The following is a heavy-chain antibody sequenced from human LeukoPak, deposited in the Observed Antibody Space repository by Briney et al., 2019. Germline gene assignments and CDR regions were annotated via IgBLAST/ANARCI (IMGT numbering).Heavy chain of an antibody. D-gene: IGHD3-10*01. J-gene: IGHJ3*02. CDR2: IKSKTDGGTT. CDR1: GFTFSNAW. CDR3: TTDYGSGDAFDI. V-gene: IGHV3-15*01. Sequence: TGGSLRLSCAASGFTFSNAWMSWVRQAPGKGLEWVGRIKSKTDGGTTDYAAPVKGRFTISRDDSKNTLYLQMSSLKTEDTAVYYCTTDYGSGDAFDIWGQGTMVTVSS.